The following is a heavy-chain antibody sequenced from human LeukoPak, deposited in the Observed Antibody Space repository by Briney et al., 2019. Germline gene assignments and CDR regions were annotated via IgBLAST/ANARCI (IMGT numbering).Heavy chain of an antibody. V-gene: IGHV3-23*01. CDR2: ISGSGDST. J-gene: IGHJ4*02. D-gene: IGHD6-13*01. Sequence: GGSLRLSCAASGFSFSSYAMSWVRQAPGKGLEWVSVISGSGDSTDYADSVKGRFTISRDNSKNTLYLQMNSLRAEDTAVYYCAKDCFYSSSWYFSDYWGQGTLVTVSS. CDR1: GFSFSSYA. CDR3: AKDCFYSSSWYFSDY.